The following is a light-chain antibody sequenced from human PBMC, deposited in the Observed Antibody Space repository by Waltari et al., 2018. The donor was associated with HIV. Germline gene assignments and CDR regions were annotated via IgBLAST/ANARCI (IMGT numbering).Light chain of an antibody. Sequence: AIRMTQSPSSFSASTGDRVTITCRASQPIGSSLAWYQQKQGEAPYLLVYVASTLQSGVPSRFSGSGSGTDFTLTLTCLQVEDFATYFCQQYHTNPLTFGGGSKVEI. CDR2: VAS. J-gene: IGKJ4*01. CDR3: QQYHTNPLT. CDR1: QPIGSS. V-gene: IGKV1-8*01.